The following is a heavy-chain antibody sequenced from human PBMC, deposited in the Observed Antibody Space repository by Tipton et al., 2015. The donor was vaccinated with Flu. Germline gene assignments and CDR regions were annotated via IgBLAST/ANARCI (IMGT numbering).Heavy chain of an antibody. CDR2: MNPNSGNT. J-gene: IGHJ5*02. CDR3: ARGPTGWLRRPTNWFDP. V-gene: IGHV1-8*01. CDR1: GYTFTSYD. Sequence: LVQSGAEVKKPGASVKVSCKASGYTFTSYDINWVRQATGQGLEWMGWMNPNSGNTGYAQKFQGRVTMTRNTSISTAYMELSSLRAEDTAVYYCARGPTGWLRRPTNWFDPWGQGTLVTVSS. D-gene: IGHD5-12*01.